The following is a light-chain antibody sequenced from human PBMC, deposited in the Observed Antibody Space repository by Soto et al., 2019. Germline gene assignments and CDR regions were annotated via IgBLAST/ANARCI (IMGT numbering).Light chain of an antibody. CDR1: SSDVVTYNL. J-gene: IGLJ3*02. CDR3: QSYDRGLKV. Sequence: QSALTQPASVSGSPGQSINISCTGTSSDVVTYNLVSWYQQHPGKAPTVLIYEGTKRPSGVSNRFSGSKSGNTASLAITGLQAEDEADYYCQSYDRGLKVFGGGTKVTVL. CDR2: EGT. V-gene: IGLV2-14*02.